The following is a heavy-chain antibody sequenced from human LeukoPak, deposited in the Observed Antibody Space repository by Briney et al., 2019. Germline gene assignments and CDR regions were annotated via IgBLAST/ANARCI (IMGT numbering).Heavy chain of an antibody. V-gene: IGHV3-21*01. CDR2: IASSGTYR. Sequence: GGALRHSCAASGFILSDYNMNWVRQAPGKGLEWVSFIASSGTYRTYADSVKGRFTISRDNDKNSLYLQMNSLSAEDTAVYYCARDLSATARGYDYWGQGILVTVSS. D-gene: IGHD1-26*01. CDR3: ARDLSATARGYDY. CDR1: GFILSDYN. J-gene: IGHJ4*02.